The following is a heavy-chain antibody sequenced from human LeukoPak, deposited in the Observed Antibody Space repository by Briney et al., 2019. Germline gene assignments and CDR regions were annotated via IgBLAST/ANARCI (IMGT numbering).Heavy chain of an antibody. V-gene: IGHV3-64*02. CDR3: ARVKMGATVSDYYYYYMDV. J-gene: IGHJ6*03. D-gene: IGHD1-26*01. CDR2: ITSNGAYT. CDR1: GFTFSDYT. Sequence: PGGSLRLSCAASGFTFSDYTIHWVRQAPGKRLQSVSAITSNGAYTHYPDSVKGRFTISRDNSRNAVFLQMGGLRIEDMAVYYCARVKMGATVSDYYYYYMDVWGKGTTVTVSS.